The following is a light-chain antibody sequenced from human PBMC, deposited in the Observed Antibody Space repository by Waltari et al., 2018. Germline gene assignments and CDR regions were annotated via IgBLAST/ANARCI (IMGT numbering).Light chain of an antibody. Sequence: QSALTQPRSVSGSPGQSVTISCAGTSSDVGRYNYVSWYQQHPGKAPKLMIYDVSNRPPGAPDRCSGSKSGNTASLTISGLQAEDEADYYCCSYAGSYSRVFGGGTQLTVL. J-gene: IGLJ3*02. CDR3: CSYAGSYSRV. V-gene: IGLV2-11*01. CDR2: DVS. CDR1: SSDVGRYNY.